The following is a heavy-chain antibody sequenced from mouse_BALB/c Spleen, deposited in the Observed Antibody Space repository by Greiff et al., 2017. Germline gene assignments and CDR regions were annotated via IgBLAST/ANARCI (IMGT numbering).Heavy chain of an antibody. Sequence: VKLMESGPGLVAPSQSLSITCTVSGFSLTGYGVNWVRQPPGKGLEWLGVIWGDGSTNYHSALISRLSISKDNSKSQVFLKLNSLQTDDTATYYCAKPVDYDGYWYFDVWGAGTTVTVSS. D-gene: IGHD2-4*01. V-gene: IGHV2-3*01. J-gene: IGHJ1*01. CDR1: GFSLTGYG. CDR2: IWGDGST. CDR3: AKPVDYDGYWYFDV.